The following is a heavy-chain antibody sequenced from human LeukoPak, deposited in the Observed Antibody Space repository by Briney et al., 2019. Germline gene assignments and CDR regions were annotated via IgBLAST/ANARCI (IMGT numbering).Heavy chain of an antibody. J-gene: IGHJ3*02. CDR1: GFTFSSYE. CDR2: ISSSGSTL. Sequence: QPGGSLRLSCAASGFTFSSYEMNWVRQAPGKGLEWVSFISSSGSTLYYADSVKGRFTISRDNAKNSLYLQMNSLSAEDTAVYYCARTFSTLILAFDMWGQGTMVTVSS. V-gene: IGHV3-48*03. D-gene: IGHD3-22*01. CDR3: ARTFSTLILAFDM.